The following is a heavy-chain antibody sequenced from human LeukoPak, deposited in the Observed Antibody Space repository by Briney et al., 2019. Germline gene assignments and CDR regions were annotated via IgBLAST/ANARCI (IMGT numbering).Heavy chain of an antibody. CDR3: ARVAVPAAISLGGDDAFDI. CDR1: GFTFSSYS. V-gene: IGHV3-48*01. D-gene: IGHD2-2*01. J-gene: IGHJ3*02. Sequence: QPGGSLRLSCAASGFTFSSYSMNWVRQAPGKGLEWVSYISSSSSTIYYADSVKGRFTISRDNAKNSLYLQMNSLRAEDTGVYYCARVAVPAAISLGGDDAFDIWGQGTMVTVSS. CDR2: ISSSSSTI.